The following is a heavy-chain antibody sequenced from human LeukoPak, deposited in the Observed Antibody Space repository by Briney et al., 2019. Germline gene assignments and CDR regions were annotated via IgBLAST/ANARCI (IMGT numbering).Heavy chain of an antibody. V-gene: IGHV1-46*01. D-gene: IGHD4-23*01. J-gene: IGHJ4*02. CDR3: ASPGIHYGGNSDYFDY. Sequence: ASVKVSCRPFGYTFTSYYIHWVRQAPGQGLEWMGIINPRGDYTTYAQKFQGRVTITADRSTSTAYMELSSLRSEDTAVYYCASPGIHYGGNSDYFDYWGQGTLVTVSS. CDR1: GYTFTSYY. CDR2: INPRGDYT.